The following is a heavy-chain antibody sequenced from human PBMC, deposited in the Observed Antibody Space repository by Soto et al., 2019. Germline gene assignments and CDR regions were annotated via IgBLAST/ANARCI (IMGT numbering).Heavy chain of an antibody. CDR1: GFTFSSYG. J-gene: IGHJ5*02. CDR2: ISYDGSNK. D-gene: IGHD1-26*01. CDR3: AKDLLFRIWDLNWFDP. V-gene: IGHV3-30*18. Sequence: QVQLVESGGGVVQPGRSLRLSCAASGFTFSSYGMHWVRQAPGKGLEWVAVISYDGSNKYYADSVKGRFTISRDNSKNTLYLQMNSLRAEDTAVYYCAKDLLFRIWDLNWFDPWGQGTLVTVSS.